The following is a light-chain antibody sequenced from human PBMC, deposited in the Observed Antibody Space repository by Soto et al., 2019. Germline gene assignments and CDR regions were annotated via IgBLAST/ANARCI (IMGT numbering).Light chain of an antibody. V-gene: IGKV3D-15*01. J-gene: IGKJ1*01. Sequence: EIVMTQSPATLSVSPGERATLSCRASQSISSHLVWYQQKPGQAPRLVIYGASTRVTGIPARFSGSGSGTEFTLTISSLQSEDFAVYYCQQYNNWPPWTFGQGTKVDIK. CDR3: QQYNNWPPWT. CDR1: QSISSH. CDR2: GAS.